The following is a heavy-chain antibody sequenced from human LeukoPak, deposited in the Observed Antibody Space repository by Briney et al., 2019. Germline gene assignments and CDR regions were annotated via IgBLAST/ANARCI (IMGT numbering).Heavy chain of an antibody. J-gene: IGHJ4*02. CDR3: TYDSSGYNYYFDH. CDR1: GFTFGDFA. D-gene: IGHD3-22*01. Sequence: GGSLRLSCTASGFTFGDFAMTWVRQAPGKGLECIGFIRNRSNGGTSEYAASVKGRVTFSRDDSQSIAYLQMNSLKTEDTAVYFCTYDSSGYNYYFDHWGQGTLVTVSS. CDR2: IRNRSNGGTS. V-gene: IGHV3-49*04.